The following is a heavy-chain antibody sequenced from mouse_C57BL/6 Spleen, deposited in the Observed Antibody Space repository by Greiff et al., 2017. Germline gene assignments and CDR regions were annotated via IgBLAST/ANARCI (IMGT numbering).Heavy chain of an antibody. V-gene: IGHV1-52*01. Sequence: QVQLQQPGAELVRPGSSVKLSCKASGYTFTSYWMHWVKQRPIQGLEWIGNIDPSDSETHYNQKFKDKATLTVDKSSSTAYMQLSSLTSEDSAVYYCARGIYYGYDGGNAMDYWGQGTSVTVSS. J-gene: IGHJ4*01. CDR1: GYTFTSYW. CDR3: ARGIYYGYDGGNAMDY. CDR2: IDPSDSET. D-gene: IGHD2-2*01.